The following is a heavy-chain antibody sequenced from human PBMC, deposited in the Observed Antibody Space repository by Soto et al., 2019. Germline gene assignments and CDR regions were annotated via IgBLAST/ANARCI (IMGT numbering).Heavy chain of an antibody. Sequence: SETLSLTCTVSGGSISSYYWSWIRQPPGKGLEWIGYIFYSGSTNYNPSLKSRVTISLDTSKNQFSLKLSSVTAADTAVYYCKKDPFASMPPGSAPWGQGTLVPVSP. CDR3: KKDPFASMPPGSAP. CDR1: GGSISSYY. J-gene: IGHJ5*02. D-gene: IGHD3-16*01. CDR2: IFYSGST. V-gene: IGHV4-59*01.